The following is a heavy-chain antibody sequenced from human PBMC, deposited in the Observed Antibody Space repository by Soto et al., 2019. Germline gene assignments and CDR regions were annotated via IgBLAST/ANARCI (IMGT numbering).Heavy chain of an antibody. Sequence: QVQLVESGGGVVQPGRSLRLSCAASGFTFSSYGMHWVRQAPGKGLEWVAVIWYDGSNKYYVDSVKGRFTISRDNSKNTLYLQMNSLRAEDTAVYYCARENYYGSGSYYSGIDYWGQGTLVTVSS. D-gene: IGHD3-10*01. CDR1: GFTFSSYG. V-gene: IGHV3-33*01. CDR3: ARENYYGSGSYYSGIDY. J-gene: IGHJ4*02. CDR2: IWYDGSNK.